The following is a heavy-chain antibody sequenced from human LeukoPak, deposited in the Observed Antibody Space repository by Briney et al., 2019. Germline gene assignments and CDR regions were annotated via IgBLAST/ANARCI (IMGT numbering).Heavy chain of an antibody. V-gene: IGHV3-21*01. J-gene: IGHJ4*02. Sequence: GGSLRLSCAASGFTFSSYSMNWVRQAPGKGLEWVSSISSSSSYIYYADSVKGRFTISRDNAKNSLYLQMNSLRAEDTAVYYCARVRATTVTTLNYWGQGTLVTVSS. D-gene: IGHD4-17*01. CDR2: ISSSSSYI. CDR1: GFTFSSYS. CDR3: ARVRATTVTTLNY.